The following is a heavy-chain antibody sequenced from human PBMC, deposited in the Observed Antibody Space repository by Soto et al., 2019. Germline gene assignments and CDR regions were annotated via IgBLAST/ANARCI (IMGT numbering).Heavy chain of an antibody. Sequence: QLQLQESGPGLVKPSETLSLTCTVSGGSISSSYRWGWICQPPGQGLEWIASIYYSGSTYYNPSLQSLVTISVDTAKDQFSLELRSVTAADAAVYYCARLVYYYHYYMDVWGKGTAVTVSS. CDR3: ARLVYYYHYYMDV. D-gene: IGHD1-26*01. CDR2: IYYSGST. CDR1: GGSISSSYR. V-gene: IGHV4-39*01. J-gene: IGHJ6*03.